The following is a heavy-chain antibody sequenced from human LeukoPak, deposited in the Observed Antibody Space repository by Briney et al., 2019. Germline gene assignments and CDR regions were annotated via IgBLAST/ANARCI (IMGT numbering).Heavy chain of an antibody. D-gene: IGHD6-13*01. CDR1: GGSISSSNW. CDR2: IYHSGST. Sequence: PSETLSLTCAVSGGSISSSNWWSWVRQPPGKGLEWSGEIYHSGSTNYNPSLKSRVTISVDTSKNQFSLELSSVTAADTAVYYCARDTAAAGNFGYWGQGTLVTVSS. CDR3: ARDTAAAGNFGY. V-gene: IGHV4-4*02. J-gene: IGHJ4*02.